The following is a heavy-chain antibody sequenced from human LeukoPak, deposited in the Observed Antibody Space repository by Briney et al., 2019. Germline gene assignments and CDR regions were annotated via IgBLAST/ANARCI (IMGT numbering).Heavy chain of an antibody. D-gene: IGHD3/OR15-3a*01. CDR2: ISGNSGST. J-gene: IGHJ4*02. V-gene: IGHV3-23*01. Sequence: GGSLRLSCAASGFPFSSYDMSWVRQAPGKGLEWVSTISGNSGSTYYADSVKGWFTISRDNSKNTLFLQMNSLRADDTAVYYCAHRTGFDYWGQGTLVTVSP. CDR1: GFPFSSYD. CDR3: AHRTGFDY.